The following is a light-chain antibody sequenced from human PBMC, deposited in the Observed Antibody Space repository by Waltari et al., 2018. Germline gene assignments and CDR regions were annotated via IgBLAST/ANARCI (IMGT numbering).Light chain of an antibody. CDR2: AFV. CDR3: QSYDSSLNAV. CDR1: RSNIGAGYD. J-gene: IGLJ3*02. V-gene: IGLV1-40*01. Sequence: QSVLTQPPSVSGAPGHSVTISCTGSRSNIGAGYDVHWYQQLPGAAPKLRIYAFVNRPSGVPDRFYGSKSGTSASLAINGLQAEDEAIYYCQSYDSSLNAVFGGGTKVTVL.